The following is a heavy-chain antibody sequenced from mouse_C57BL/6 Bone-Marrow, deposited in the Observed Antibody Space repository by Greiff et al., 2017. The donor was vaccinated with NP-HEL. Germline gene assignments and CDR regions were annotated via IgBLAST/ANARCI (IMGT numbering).Heavy chain of an antibody. CDR1: GFTFSSYG. Sequence: EVKLVESGGDLVKPGGSLKLSCAASGFTFSSYGMSWVRQTPDKRLEWVATISSGGSYTYYPDSVKGRFTISRDNAKNTLYLQMSSLKSEDTAMDYCARQGYYGSSFDYWGQGTTLTVSS. V-gene: IGHV5-6*01. D-gene: IGHD1-1*01. J-gene: IGHJ2*01. CDR3: ARQGYYGSSFDY. CDR2: ISSGGSYT.